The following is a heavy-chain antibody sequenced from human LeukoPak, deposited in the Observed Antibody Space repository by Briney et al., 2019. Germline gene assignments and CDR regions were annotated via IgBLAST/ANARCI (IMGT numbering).Heavy chain of an antibody. CDR3: VLGSPFDY. CDR2: ISSSSRSI. D-gene: IGHD3-10*01. CDR1: GFTFSSYS. V-gene: IGHV3-48*02. Sequence: GVSLRLSCAASGFTFSSYSMNSVRQAPGKGLEWVSYISSSSRSIYYADSVKGRFTISRDNANNSLSLQMNSLRDEDTAVYYCVLGSPFDYWGQGTLVTVSS. J-gene: IGHJ4*02.